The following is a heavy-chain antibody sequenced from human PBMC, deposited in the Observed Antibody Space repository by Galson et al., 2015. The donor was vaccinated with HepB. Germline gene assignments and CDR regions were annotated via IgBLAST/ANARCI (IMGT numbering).Heavy chain of an antibody. J-gene: IGHJ6*03. CDR1: GFSLRNARMG. CDR2: IFSNDEK. Sequence: PALVKPTQTLTLTCTVSGFSLRNARMGVSWIRQPPGKALEWLAHIFSNDEKSYSTSLKSRLTISKDTSKSQVVLTITNMDPVDTATYYCARHQLLPRYYYMDVWGKGTTVTVSS. CDR3: ARHQLLPRYYYMDV. D-gene: IGHD2-2*01. V-gene: IGHV2-26*01.